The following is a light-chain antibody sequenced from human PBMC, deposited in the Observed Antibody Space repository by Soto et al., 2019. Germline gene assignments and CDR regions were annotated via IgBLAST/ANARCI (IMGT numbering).Light chain of an antibody. Sequence: EIVLTQSPGTLSLSPGERATLSCRASQSVSSNNLAWYQQRPGQAPRVVIYGASNRATGIPARFSGSGSGTDFTLTISSLEPEDFAVYYCQQRSNWPLTFGGGTKVDIK. V-gene: IGKV3D-20*02. CDR2: GAS. CDR3: QQRSNWPLT. CDR1: QSVSSNN. J-gene: IGKJ4*01.